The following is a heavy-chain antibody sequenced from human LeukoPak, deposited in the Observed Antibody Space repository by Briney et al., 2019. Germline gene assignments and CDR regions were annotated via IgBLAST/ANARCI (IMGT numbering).Heavy chain of an antibody. D-gene: IGHD6-13*01. CDR3: ARDSSKQQLVPHYGMDV. CDR1: GFTFSSYS. Sequence: PGGSLRLSCAASGFTFSSYSMNWVRQAPGKGLEWVSSISSSSSYIYYADSVKGRFTISRDNAKNSLYLQMNSLRAEGTAVYYCARDSSKQQLVPHYGMDVWGQGTTVTVSS. CDR2: ISSSSSYI. J-gene: IGHJ6*02. V-gene: IGHV3-21*01.